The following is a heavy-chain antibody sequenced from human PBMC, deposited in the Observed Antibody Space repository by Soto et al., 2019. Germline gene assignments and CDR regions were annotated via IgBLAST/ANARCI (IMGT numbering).Heavy chain of an antibody. Sequence: EVQLLESGGDLVQPGGSLRLSCVASGFSSDNYGMSWVRQAPGEGLEWISAIKSDGTSTYYAASVEDRFTISRDNSKNTLYLQLNSLRAEDTAVYYCAQLGLMTFSHKHYFNHWGRGTLVTVSS. CDR2: IKSDGTST. V-gene: IGHV3-23*01. CDR3: AQLGLMTFSHKHYFNH. J-gene: IGHJ4*02. D-gene: IGHD3-16*01. CDR1: GFSSDNYG.